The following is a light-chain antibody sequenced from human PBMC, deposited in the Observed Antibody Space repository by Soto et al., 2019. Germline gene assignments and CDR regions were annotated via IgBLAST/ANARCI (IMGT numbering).Light chain of an antibody. CDR3: QQLNSYPLT. CDR1: QGISSY. J-gene: IGKJ4*01. Sequence: DIQLTQSPSFLSASVGDRVTITCRASQGISSYLAWFQQKPGKAHKVLIYAESILQGGVPSRFSGSGSGTEFTLPISSLQPEDFATYYCQQLNSYPLTFGGGTKVEIK. V-gene: IGKV1-9*01. CDR2: AES.